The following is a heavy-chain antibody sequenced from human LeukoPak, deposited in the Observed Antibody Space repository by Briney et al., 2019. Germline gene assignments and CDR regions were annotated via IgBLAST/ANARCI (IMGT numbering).Heavy chain of an antibody. V-gene: IGHV3-74*03. D-gene: IGHD1-7*01. J-gene: IGHJ6*03. CDR2: INIYGNTI. CDR1: GFTFSRYW. CDR3: ARDPGTERNYMDV. Sequence: PGGSLRLSCAASGFTFSRYWMHWVRQAPGKGPVWVSRINIYGNTITYADSVKGRFTISRDNANNTLYLQMNRLRADDTAVYYCARDPGTERNYMDVWGKGTTVIVSS.